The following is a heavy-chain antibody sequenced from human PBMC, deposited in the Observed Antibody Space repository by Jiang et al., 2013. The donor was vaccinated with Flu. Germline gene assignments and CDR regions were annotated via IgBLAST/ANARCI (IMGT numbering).Heavy chain of an antibody. D-gene: IGHD3-22*01. J-gene: IGHJ3*02. V-gene: IGHV4-59*01. Sequence: PGLVKPSETLSLSCTVSGGSISTYYWSWIRQPPGKGLEWIGHIYYSGNTNYNPSLKSRLTISVDTSKNQFSLKLTSVTAADTAMYYCARDTYYYDNGRNHDDAFDIWGQGTMVTVSS. CDR3: ARDTYYYDNGRNHDDAFDI. CDR2: IYYSGNT. CDR1: GGSISTYY.